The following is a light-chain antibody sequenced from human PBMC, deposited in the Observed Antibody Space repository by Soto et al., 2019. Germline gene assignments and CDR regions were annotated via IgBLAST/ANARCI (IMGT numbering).Light chain of an antibody. V-gene: IGKV3-15*01. Sequence: EIVMTPSPATLSVSPGERATLSCRASQSVSSNLAWYQQKPGQAPRLLIYGASTRATGIPARFSGSGSGTEFTLTISDVQPEDFAVYYCQQRAGSSTFGQGTRLEIK. CDR1: QSVSSN. J-gene: IGKJ5*01. CDR3: QQRAGSST. CDR2: GAS.